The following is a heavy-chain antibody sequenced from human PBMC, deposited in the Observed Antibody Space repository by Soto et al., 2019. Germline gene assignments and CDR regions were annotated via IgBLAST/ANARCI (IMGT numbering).Heavy chain of an antibody. D-gene: IGHD6-25*01. CDR2: IYYSGSA. Sequence: SETLSLTCTVSGGSISSDDYYWSWIRQPPGKGLEWIGYIYYSGSAYYTPSLQSRVSISIDTSKNQFSLKLTSVTATDTAVYFCARGAALNTYYHHYGMDVSGQGTTVPVSS. J-gene: IGHJ6*02. V-gene: IGHV4-30-4*01. CDR1: GGSISSDDYY. CDR3: ARGAALNTYYHHYGMDV.